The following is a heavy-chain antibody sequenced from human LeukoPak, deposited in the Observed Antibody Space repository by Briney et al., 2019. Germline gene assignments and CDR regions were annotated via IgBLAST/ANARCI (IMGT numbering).Heavy chain of an antibody. V-gene: IGHV3-53*01. CDR1: GFTFSSYW. CDR2: IYSGGST. D-gene: IGHD1-1*01. CDR3: AGDLRGERPHY. J-gene: IGHJ4*02. Sequence: GGSLRLSCAASGFTFSSYWMHWVRQAPGKGLEWVSIIYSGGSTYYADSVKGRFTISRDNSKNTLYLQMNSLRAEDTAVYYCAGDLRGERPHYWGQGTLVTVSS.